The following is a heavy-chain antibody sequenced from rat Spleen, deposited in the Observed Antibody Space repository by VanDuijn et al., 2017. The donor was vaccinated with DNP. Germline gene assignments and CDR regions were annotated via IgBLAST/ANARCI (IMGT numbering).Heavy chain of an antibody. CDR3: AKGYGYKFDY. Sequence: EVKLVESGGGLVQPGKSLKLSCAASGFNFNDHWMGWVRQAPGKGLEWVSSINIDGGSTYYLDSVKGRFTISRDNAENTVYLQMNSLRSEDTATYYCAKGYGYKFDYWGQGVMVTVSS. J-gene: IGHJ2*01. CDR2: INIDGGST. D-gene: IGHD1-9*01. CDR1: GFNFNDHW. V-gene: IGHV5-58*01.